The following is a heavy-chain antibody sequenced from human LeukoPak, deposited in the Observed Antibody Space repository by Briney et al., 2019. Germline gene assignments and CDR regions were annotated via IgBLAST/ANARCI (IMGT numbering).Heavy chain of an antibody. CDR1: GGSISSYY. CDR2: IYTSGST. J-gene: IGHJ6*03. V-gene: IGHV4-4*07. CDR3: ARDLEAKAGYSSTRGDYYYYMDV. Sequence: SETLSLTCTVSGGSISSYYWSWIRQPAGKGLEWIGRIYTSGSTNYNPSLKSRVTMSVDTSKNQFSLKLSSVTAADTAVYYCARDLEAKAGYSSTRGDYYYYMDVWGKGTTVTVSS. D-gene: IGHD6-13*01.